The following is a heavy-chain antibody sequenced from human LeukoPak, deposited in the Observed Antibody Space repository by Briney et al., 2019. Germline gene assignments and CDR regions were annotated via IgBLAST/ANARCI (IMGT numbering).Heavy chain of an antibody. CDR3: ARGQLLVHPVWFDP. J-gene: IGHJ5*02. V-gene: IGHV4-38-2*02. CDR1: GYSISSGYY. Sequence: KPSETLSLTCTVSGYSISSGYYWGWIRQPPGKGLEWIGSIYHSGGTYYNPSLKSRVTISVDTSKNQFSLKLSSVTAADTAVYYCARGQLLVHPVWFDPWGQGTLVTVSS. D-gene: IGHD2-2*01. CDR2: IYHSGGT.